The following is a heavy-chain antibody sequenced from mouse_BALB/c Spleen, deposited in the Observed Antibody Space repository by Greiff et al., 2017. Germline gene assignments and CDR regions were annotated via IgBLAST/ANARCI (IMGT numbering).Heavy chain of an antibody. D-gene: IGHD4-1*01. Sequence: QVQLQQPGAELVKPGASVKLSCKASGYTFTSYWMHWVKQRPGQGLEWIGEINPSNGRTNYNEKFKSKATLTVDKSSSTAYMQLSSLTSEDSAVYYGGRQTGSWFADWGQGTLVTVSA. CDR3: GRQTGSWFAD. V-gene: IGHV1S81*02. CDR2: INPSNGRT. J-gene: IGHJ3*01. CDR1: GYTFTSYW.